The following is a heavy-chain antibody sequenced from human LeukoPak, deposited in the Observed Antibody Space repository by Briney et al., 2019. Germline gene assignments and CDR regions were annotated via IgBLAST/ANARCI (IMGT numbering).Heavy chain of an antibody. J-gene: IGHJ6*03. CDR2: ISYDGSNK. V-gene: IGHV3-30-3*01. Sequence: HSGGSLRLSCAASGFTFSSYAMHWVRQAPGKGLEWVAVISYDGSNKYYADSVKGRFTISRDNSKNTLYLQMNSLRAEDTAVYYCARSTGDRLYYYYMDVWGKGTTVTVSS. CDR3: ARSTGDRLYYYYMDV. D-gene: IGHD7-27*01. CDR1: GFTFSSYA.